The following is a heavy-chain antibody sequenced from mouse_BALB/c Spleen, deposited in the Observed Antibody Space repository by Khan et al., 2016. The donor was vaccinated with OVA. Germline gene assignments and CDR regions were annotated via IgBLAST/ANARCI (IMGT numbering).Heavy chain of an antibody. J-gene: IGHJ2*01. V-gene: IGHV5-17*02. CDR3: ATSYFYGYYFDS. CDR1: GFTFSSYG. CDR2: ISGDSNTT. Sequence: EVELVESGGGLVQPGGSRKLSCAASGFTFSSYGMHWVRQAPERGLEWVAYISGDSNTTYYADTVKGRFTISRDNSRNTLFLQMNTLMSEDTVMYYCATSYFYGYYFDSWGPGTTLTVSS. D-gene: IGHD1-1*01.